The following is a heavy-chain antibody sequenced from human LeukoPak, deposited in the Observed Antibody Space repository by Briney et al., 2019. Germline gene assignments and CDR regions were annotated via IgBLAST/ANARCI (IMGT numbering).Heavy chain of an antibody. V-gene: IGHV3-23*01. J-gene: IGHJ3*02. D-gene: IGHD2-2*01. Sequence: GGTLRLSCAASGFSFSSYGMSWVRQAPGKGLEWVSSFSSSGVSTYYADSVKGRFTISRDNSKNTLYLQMNSLRAEDTAVYYCAKDPFSAARDAFDIWGQGTMVTVSS. CDR1: GFSFSSYG. CDR2: FSSSGVST. CDR3: AKDPFSAARDAFDI.